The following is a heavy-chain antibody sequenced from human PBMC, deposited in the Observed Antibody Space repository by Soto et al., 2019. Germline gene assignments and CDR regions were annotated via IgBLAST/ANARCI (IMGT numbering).Heavy chain of an antibody. D-gene: IGHD2-2*01. CDR3: ARDALDCSSTSCYFRYYYYYMDV. J-gene: IGHJ6*03. Sequence: GGSLRLSCAASGFTFSSYSMNWVRQAPGKGLEWVSSISSSSSYIYYADSVKGRFTISRDNAKNSLYLQMNSLRAEDTAVYYCARDALDCSSTSCYFRYYYYYMDVWGKGTTVTVSS. CDR2: ISSSSSYI. CDR1: GFTFSSYS. V-gene: IGHV3-21*01.